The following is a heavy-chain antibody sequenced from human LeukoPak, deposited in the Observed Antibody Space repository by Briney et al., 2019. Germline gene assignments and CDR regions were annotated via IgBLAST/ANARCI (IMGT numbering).Heavy chain of an antibody. J-gene: IGHJ4*02. CDR1: GFTFSRYA. V-gene: IGHV3-30*03. CDR3: AYGPDYYDSSGSPSFDY. D-gene: IGHD3-22*01. Sequence: PGGSLRLSCAPSGFTFSRYAMHWVRQAPGKGLAWVAVISYDGSNEYSADSVKGRFTISRDNAKNSLYLQMNSLRAEDTAVYYCAYGPDYYDSSGSPSFDYWGQGTLVTVSS. CDR2: ISYDGSNE.